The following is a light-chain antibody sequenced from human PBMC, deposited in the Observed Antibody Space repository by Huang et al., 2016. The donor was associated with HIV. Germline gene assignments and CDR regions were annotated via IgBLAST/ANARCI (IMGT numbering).Light chain of an antibody. V-gene: IGKV1-39*01. J-gene: IGKJ5*01. CDR3: QQRFGTTII. Sequence: DIQMTQSPPSLSASVGDSVTLAWRAGQNVNTYLNWYQQKPGQAPRLLIFAASRLRSGVPSRFSCSGSGTECTHTISSLRREDFATYYCQQRFGTTIIFGQGTRLDIK. CDR1: QNVNTY. CDR2: AAS.